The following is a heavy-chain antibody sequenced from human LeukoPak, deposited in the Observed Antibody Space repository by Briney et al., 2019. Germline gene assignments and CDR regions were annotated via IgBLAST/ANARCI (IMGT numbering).Heavy chain of an antibody. D-gene: IGHD1-1*01. CDR3: ARERGVGTAADY. Sequence: PGGSLRLSCAASGFTFSNAWMSWVRQAPGKGLEWISYISSSGSIIYADSVKGRFTISRDNAKNSLYLQMNSLRAEDTAVYYCARERGVGTAADYWGQGTLVTVSS. CDR1: GFTFSNAW. V-gene: IGHV3-11*04. J-gene: IGHJ4*02. CDR2: ISSSGSII.